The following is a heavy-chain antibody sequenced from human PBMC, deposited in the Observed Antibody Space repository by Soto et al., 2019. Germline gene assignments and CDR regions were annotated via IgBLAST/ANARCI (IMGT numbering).Heavy chain of an antibody. CDR2: INSDGSST. Sequence: PGGSLRLSCAASGFTFSSYWMHWVRQAPGKGLVWVSRINSDGSSTSYADSVKGRFTISRDNAKNTPYLQMNSLRAEDTAVYYCATISGSYYLGSVDYWGQGTLVTVSS. J-gene: IGHJ4*02. CDR3: ATISGSYYLGSVDY. V-gene: IGHV3-74*01. CDR1: GFTFSSYW. D-gene: IGHD1-26*01.